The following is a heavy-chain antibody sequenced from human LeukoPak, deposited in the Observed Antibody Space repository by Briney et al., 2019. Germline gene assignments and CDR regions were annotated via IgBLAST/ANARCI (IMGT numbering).Heavy chain of an antibody. V-gene: IGHV3-33*01. CDR3: AREIRSDYYGSGKVVDC. J-gene: IGHJ4*02. Sequence: GGSLRLSCAASGFTFSSYGMHWVRQAPGKGLEWVAVIWYDGSNKYYADSVKGRFTISRDNSKNTLYLQMNSLRAEDTAVYYCAREIRSDYYGSGKVVDCWGQGTLVTVSS. CDR2: IWYDGSNK. CDR1: GFTFSSYG. D-gene: IGHD3-10*01.